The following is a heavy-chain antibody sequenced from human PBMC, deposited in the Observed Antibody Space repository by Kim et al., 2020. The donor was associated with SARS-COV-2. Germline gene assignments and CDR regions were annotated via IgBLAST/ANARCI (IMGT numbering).Heavy chain of an antibody. Sequence: GGSLRLSCAASGFTFSSYWMSWVRQAPGKGLEWVANIKQDGSEKYYVDSVKGRFTISRDNAKNSLYLQMNSLRAEDTAVYYCAREGIAAPNVYYYGMDVWGQGTTVTVSS. CDR3: AREGIAAPNVYYYGMDV. CDR2: IKQDGSEK. J-gene: IGHJ6*02. D-gene: IGHD6-6*01. V-gene: IGHV3-7*01. CDR1: GFTFSSYW.